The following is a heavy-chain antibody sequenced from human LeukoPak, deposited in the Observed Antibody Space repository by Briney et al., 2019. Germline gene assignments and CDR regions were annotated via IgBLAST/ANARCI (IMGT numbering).Heavy chain of an antibody. Sequence: WVRQPPGKGLEWIGSMYYSGSTYYNPSLKSRVTIFVDTSKNQFSLKLSSVTAADTAVYFCARQGGSPDWFDPWGQGTLVTVSS. CDR2: MYYSGST. V-gene: IGHV4-39*01. D-gene: IGHD1-26*01. CDR3: ARQGGSPDWFDP. J-gene: IGHJ5*02.